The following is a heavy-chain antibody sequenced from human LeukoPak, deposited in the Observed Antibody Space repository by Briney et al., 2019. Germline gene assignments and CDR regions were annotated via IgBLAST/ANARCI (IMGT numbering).Heavy chain of an antibody. CDR1: GFTFSSYG. CDR3: AKSKNWGLGHDTFDF. J-gene: IGHJ3*01. CDR2: ISGSGGST. Sequence: GGTLRLSCAASGFTFSSYGMSWVRQAPGKGLEWVSAISGSGGSTYYADSVKGRFTISRDNSKNTLYLQMNSLRAEDTAVYYCAKSKNWGLGHDTFDFWGHGTVVTVSS. V-gene: IGHV3-23*01. D-gene: IGHD3-16*01.